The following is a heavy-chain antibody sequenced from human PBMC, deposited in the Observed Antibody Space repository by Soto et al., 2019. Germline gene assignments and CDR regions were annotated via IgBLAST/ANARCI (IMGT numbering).Heavy chain of an antibody. V-gene: IGHV4-39*02. CDR2: MSYSGIT. CDR1: GGSISSSSYY. J-gene: IGHJ4*02. D-gene: IGHD5-18*01. Sequence: PSETLSLTCTVSGGSISSSSYYWGWIRQPPGKGLEWIGSMSYSGITYYNPSLKSRVTISVGMSKNQFSLKLSSVTAADTAVYYCARVRAAIFDYWGQGTLVTVSS. CDR3: ARVRAAIFDY.